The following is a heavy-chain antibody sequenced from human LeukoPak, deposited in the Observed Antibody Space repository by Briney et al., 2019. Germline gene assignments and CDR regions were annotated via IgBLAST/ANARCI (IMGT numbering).Heavy chain of an antibody. CDR3: AKDRGDIVVVPAATTTRTHYYYGLDV. J-gene: IGHJ6*02. Sequence: GGSLRLSCAASGFTFSSYGMHWVRQAPGKGLEWVAVISYDGSNKYYADSVKGRFTISRDNSKNTLYLQMNSLRTEDTAVYYCAKDRGDIVVVPAATTTRTHYYYGLDVWGQGTRSPSP. CDR1: GFTFSSYG. D-gene: IGHD2-2*01. V-gene: IGHV3-30*18. CDR2: ISYDGSNK.